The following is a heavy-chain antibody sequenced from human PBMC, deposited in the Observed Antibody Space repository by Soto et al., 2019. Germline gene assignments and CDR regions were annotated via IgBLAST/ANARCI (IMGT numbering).Heavy chain of an antibody. V-gene: IGHV4-34*01. Sequence: SETLSLTCAVYGGSFSGYYWSWIRQPPGKGLEWIGEINHSGSTNYNPSLKSRVTISVDTSKNQFSLKLSSVTAADTAVYYCARSRYYDILTGYRPPFDYWGQGTLVTVSS. J-gene: IGHJ4*02. CDR2: INHSGST. D-gene: IGHD3-9*01. CDR3: ARSRYYDILTGYRPPFDY. CDR1: GGSFSGYY.